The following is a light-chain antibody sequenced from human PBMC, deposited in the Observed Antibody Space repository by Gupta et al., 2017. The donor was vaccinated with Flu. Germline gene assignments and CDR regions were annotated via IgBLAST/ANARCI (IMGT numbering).Light chain of an antibody. J-gene: IGKJ1*01. CDR2: KAS. Sequence: GDRVTITCRASQNISTLLAWYQQKPGKAPKLLMYKASTVEKGVPARFSGRGSGAEFILTITSLQPDDFATYYCQHYNNYPWTFGQGTKVEIK. V-gene: IGKV1-5*03. CDR1: QNISTL. CDR3: QHYNNYPWT.